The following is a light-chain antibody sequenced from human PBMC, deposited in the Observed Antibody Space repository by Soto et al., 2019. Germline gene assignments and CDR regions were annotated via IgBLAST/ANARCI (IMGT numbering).Light chain of an antibody. CDR1: QTVGASY. CDR3: QQYGSSPRT. J-gene: IGKJ1*01. CDR2: AAS. Sequence: EIVLTQSPDTLSLSPGDRATVSCRASQTVGASYVAWYQQTPGQTPRLLIYAASSRATGIPDRFSGSGSGTDFSLTISRLEAEDFAVYYCQQYGSSPRTFGQGTKVEIK. V-gene: IGKV3-20*01.